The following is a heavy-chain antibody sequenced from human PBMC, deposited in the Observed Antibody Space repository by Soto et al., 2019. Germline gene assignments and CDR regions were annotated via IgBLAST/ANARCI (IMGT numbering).Heavy chain of an antibody. CDR1: GGSISSSSYY. CDR3: YLSQSYYDFWSGHYLYYGMDV. CDR2: IYYSGST. J-gene: IGHJ6*02. D-gene: IGHD3-3*01. Sequence: SETLSLTCTVSGGSISSSSYYWGWIRQPPGKGLEWIGSIYYSGSTYYNPSLKSRVTISVDTSKNQFSLKLSSVTAADTAVYYRYLSQSYYDFWSGHYLYYGMDVWGQGTTVTVSS. V-gene: IGHV4-39*01.